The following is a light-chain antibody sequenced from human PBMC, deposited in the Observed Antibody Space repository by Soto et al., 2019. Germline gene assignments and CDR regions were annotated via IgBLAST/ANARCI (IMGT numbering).Light chain of an antibody. CDR2: DAS. J-gene: IGKJ4*01. Sequence: EIVLTQSPATLSLSPVERATLSCRASQSVNSNYLAWYQQKPGQAPRLLIYDASNRATGIPARFSGSGSGTDFTLTISRLEPEDFAVYYCQQFSSYPLTFGGGTKVDIK. CDR3: QQFSSYPLT. CDR1: QSVNSNY. V-gene: IGKV3-20*01.